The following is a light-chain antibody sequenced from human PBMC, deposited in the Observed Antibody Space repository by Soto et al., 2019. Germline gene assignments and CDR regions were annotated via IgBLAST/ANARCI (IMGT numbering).Light chain of an antibody. CDR2: LEGSGSY. V-gene: IGLV4-60*03. J-gene: IGLJ2*01. CDR3: ETWDSNIRV. Sequence: QLVLTQSSSASSSLGSSVKLTCTLSSGHRSYIIAWHQQQPGKAPRYLMKLEGSGSYNKGSGVPDRFSGSSSGADRHLTMSNLQSEDEADYYCETWDSNIRVFGGGTKLTVL. CDR1: SGHRSYI.